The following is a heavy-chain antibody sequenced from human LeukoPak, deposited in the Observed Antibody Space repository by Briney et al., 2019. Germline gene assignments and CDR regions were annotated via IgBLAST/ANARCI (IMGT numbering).Heavy chain of an antibody. Sequence: GGSLRLSCAASGFTFSSYAMYWVRQAPGKGLEWVAVISFDGSNKYYADSVKGRFTISRDNSKNTLYLQMNSLRAEDTAVYYCAKVLEDKWELFDYRGQGTLVTVSS. D-gene: IGHD1-26*01. J-gene: IGHJ4*02. V-gene: IGHV3-30-3*01. CDR1: GFTFSSYA. CDR3: AKVLEDKWELFDY. CDR2: ISFDGSNK.